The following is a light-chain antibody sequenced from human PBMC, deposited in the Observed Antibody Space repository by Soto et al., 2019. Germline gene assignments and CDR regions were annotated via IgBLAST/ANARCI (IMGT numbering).Light chain of an antibody. CDR1: QSVSSSY. CDR3: RKYGSSKWT. J-gene: IGKJ1*01. Sequence: EIVLTQSPGTLSLSPGERATLSCRASQSVSSSYLAWYQQKPGQAPRLLIYGASRRATGIPYMFSGSGSGTDFTLTISRLEPEDFAVYYCRKYGSSKWTFGQWTKVEIK. V-gene: IGKV3-20*01. CDR2: GAS.